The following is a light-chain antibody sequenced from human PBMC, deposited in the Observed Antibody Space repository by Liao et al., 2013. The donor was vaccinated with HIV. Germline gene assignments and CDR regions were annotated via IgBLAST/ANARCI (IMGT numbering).Light chain of an antibody. Sequence: SYVLTQPPSVSVAPGKTARITCGGNNIGSKSVHWYQQKPGQAPVLVIYQDSKRPSGIPERFSGSSSGTTVTLTISGVQAEDEADYYCQSADSSGTYGVFGGGTKLTV. V-gene: IGLV3-21*01. J-gene: IGLJ2*01. CDR2: QDS. CDR1: NIGSKS. CDR3: QSADSSGTYGV.